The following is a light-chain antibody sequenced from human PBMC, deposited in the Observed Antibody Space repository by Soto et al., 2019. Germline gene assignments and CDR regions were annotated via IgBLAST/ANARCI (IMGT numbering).Light chain of an antibody. J-gene: IGKJ2*01. Sequence: EIVMTQSPATLSVSPGERATLSCRASQSVSSNLAWYQQKPGQAPRLLIYGASTRATGIPARFSGSGSGTEFTLTISSLQSEDFAXXYCXQYNXWPPYTFGQGTKLEIK. CDR3: XQYNXWPPYT. CDR1: QSVSSN. V-gene: IGKV3-15*01. CDR2: GAS.